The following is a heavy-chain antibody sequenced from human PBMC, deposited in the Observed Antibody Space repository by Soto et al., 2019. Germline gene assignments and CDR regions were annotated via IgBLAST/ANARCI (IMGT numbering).Heavy chain of an antibody. CDR3: AITTGTTGDEPEYAFDI. D-gene: IGHD1-7*01. CDR1: GYTLTELS. CDR2: FDPEDGET. V-gene: IGHV1-24*01. Sequence: QVQLVQSGAEVKKPGASVKVSCKVSGYTLTELSMHWVRQAPGKGLEWMGGFDPEDGETIYAQKFQGRVTMTEDTSTDTAYIELSSLRSEDTAVYYCAITTGTTGDEPEYAFDIWGQGTMVTVSS. J-gene: IGHJ3*02.